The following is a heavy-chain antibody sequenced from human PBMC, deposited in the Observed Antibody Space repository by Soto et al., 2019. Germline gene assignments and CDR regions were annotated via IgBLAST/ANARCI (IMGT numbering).Heavy chain of an antibody. CDR1: GGSISSGTSY. CDR2: IFYSGSF. J-gene: IGHJ6*04. CDR3: AKLSIELRFFECSHTLDV. Sequence: SETLSLTCTVSGGSISSGTSYWSWIRQRPGKGLEWIGYIFYSGSFYYTPSLRGRVMILADTSKNQFTLRLSSVTAADTSLFYCAKLSIELRFFECSHTLDVWGKGTTVTVSS. V-gene: IGHV4-31*03. D-gene: IGHD3-3*01.